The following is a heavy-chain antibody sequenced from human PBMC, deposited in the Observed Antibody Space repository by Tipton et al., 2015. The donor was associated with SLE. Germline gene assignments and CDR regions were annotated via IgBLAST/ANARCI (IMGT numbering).Heavy chain of an antibody. CDR2: IYFSGST. CDR1: GGSISSSSYY. V-gene: IGHV4-39*07. CDR3: ARPTRLVTPGAFDI. J-gene: IGHJ3*02. D-gene: IGHD4-23*01. Sequence: TPSLTCTVSGGSISSSSYYWGWIRQPPGKGLEWIGSIYFSGSTNYNPTLKSRVTISVDTSKNQFSLKLSSVPAPDTAVYYCARPTRLVTPGAFDIWGQGTMVTVSS.